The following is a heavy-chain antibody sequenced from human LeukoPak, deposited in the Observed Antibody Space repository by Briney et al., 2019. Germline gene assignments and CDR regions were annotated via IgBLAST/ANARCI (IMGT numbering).Heavy chain of an antibody. J-gene: IGHJ4*02. D-gene: IGHD3-3*01. CDR2: ISSSSSYI. V-gene: IGHV3-21*01. Sequence: GGSLRLSCAASGFTFSSYSMNWFRQAPGKGLEWVSSISSSSSYIYYADSVKGRFTISRDNAKNTLYLQMNSLRAEDTAVYYCARTPEGDFWSGYYQFDYWGQGTLVTVSS. CDR3: ARTPEGDFWSGYYQFDY. CDR1: GFTFSSYS.